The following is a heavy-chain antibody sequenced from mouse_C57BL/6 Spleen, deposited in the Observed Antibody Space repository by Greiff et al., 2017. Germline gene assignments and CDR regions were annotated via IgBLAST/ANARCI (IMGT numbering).Heavy chain of an antibody. CDR2: ISSGGDYI. Sequence: EVKLQESGEGLVKPGGSLKLSCAASGFTFSSYAMSWVRPTPEKRLEWVAYISSGGDYIYYADTVKGRFTISRDNARNTLYLQMSSLKSEDTAMYYCTRIYDYDSAMDYWGQGTSGTVSS. V-gene: IGHV5-9-1*02. J-gene: IGHJ4*01. CDR1: GFTFSSYA. CDR3: TRIYDYDSAMDY. D-gene: IGHD2-4*01.